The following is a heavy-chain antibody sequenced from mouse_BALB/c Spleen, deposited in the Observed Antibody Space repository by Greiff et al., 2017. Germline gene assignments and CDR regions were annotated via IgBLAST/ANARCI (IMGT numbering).Heavy chain of an antibody. CDR3: AREGGYYADFDY. CDR2: IDPANGNT. D-gene: IGHD1-1*01. Sequence: VQLKQSGAELVKPGASVKLSCTASGFNIKDTYMHWVKQRPEQGLEWIGRIDPANGNTKYDPKFQGKATITADTSSNTAYLQLSSLTSEDTAVYYCAREGGYYADFDYWGQGTTLTVSS. J-gene: IGHJ2*01. V-gene: IGHV14-3*02. CDR1: GFNIKDTY.